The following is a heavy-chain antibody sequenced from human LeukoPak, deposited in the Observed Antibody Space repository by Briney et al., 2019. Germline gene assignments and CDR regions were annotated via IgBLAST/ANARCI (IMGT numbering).Heavy chain of an antibody. V-gene: IGHV3-74*01. CDR1: GFTFSSSW. Sequence: PGGSLRLSCAVSGFTFSSSWMHWVRQAPGKGLVWVSHIKTDGSTTAYADSVKGRFTISRDNAKNTLYLQMNSLRAEDTGVYYCARDSSSSWYGDYWGQGTLVTVSS. CDR3: ARDSSSSWYGDY. J-gene: IGHJ4*02. D-gene: IGHD6-13*01. CDR2: IKTDGSTT.